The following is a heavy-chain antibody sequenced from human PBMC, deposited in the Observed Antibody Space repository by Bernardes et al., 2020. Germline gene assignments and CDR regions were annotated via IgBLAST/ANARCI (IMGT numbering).Heavy chain of an antibody. CDR2: INHSGST. V-gene: IGHV4-34*01. CDR1: GGSFSGYY. J-gene: IGHJ3*02. D-gene: IGHD6-19*01. CDR3: ARGPRTRRPYSSGWFTDDAFDI. Sequence: SETLSLTCAVYGGSFSGYYWSWIRQPPGKGLEWIGEINHSGSTNYNPSLKSRVTISVDTSKNQFSLKLSSVTAADTAVYYCARGPRTRRPYSSGWFTDDAFDIWGQGTMVTVSS.